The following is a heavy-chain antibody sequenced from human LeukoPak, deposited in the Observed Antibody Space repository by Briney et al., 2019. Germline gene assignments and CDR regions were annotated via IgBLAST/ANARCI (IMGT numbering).Heavy chain of an antibody. CDR3: ARDVRYSSSNRGFDP. V-gene: IGHV4-30-2*01. CDR1: GGSISSGGYY. J-gene: IGHJ5*02. D-gene: IGHD6-6*01. CDR2: IYHSGST. Sequence: PSETLSLTCTVSGGSISSGGYYWSWIRQPPGKGLEWIGYIYHSGSTYYNPSLKSRVTISVDRSKNQFSLKLSSVTAADTAVYYCARDVRYSSSNRGFDPWGQGTLVTVSS.